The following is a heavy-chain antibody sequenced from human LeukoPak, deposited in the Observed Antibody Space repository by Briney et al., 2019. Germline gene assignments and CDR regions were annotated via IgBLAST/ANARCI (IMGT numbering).Heavy chain of an antibody. CDR2: INPNSGAT. Sequence: ASVKVSCKASGYTFINYYMHWARQAPGQGLEWMGWINPNSGATNYAQKFQGRVTMTRDTSISAAYMDLNSLRSDDTAVYYCARGAYYSDKFPLHYWGQGTLVTVSS. CDR1: GYTFINYY. D-gene: IGHD3-22*01. J-gene: IGHJ4*02. CDR3: ARGAYYSDKFPLHY. V-gene: IGHV1-2*02.